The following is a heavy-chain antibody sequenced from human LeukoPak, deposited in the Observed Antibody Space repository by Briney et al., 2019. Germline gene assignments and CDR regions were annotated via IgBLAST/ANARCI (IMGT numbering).Heavy chain of an antibody. CDR3: ARDLNSYGQRSYFDY. J-gene: IGHJ4*02. Sequence: GGSLRLSCAASGFTFSSYAMHWVRQAPGKGLAGVAVISYDGSNKYYADSVKGRFTISRDNSKNTLYLQMNSLRAEDTAVYYCARDLNSYGQRSYFDYWGQGTLVTVSS. CDR2: ISYDGSNK. V-gene: IGHV3-30-3*01. D-gene: IGHD5-18*01. CDR1: GFTFSSYA.